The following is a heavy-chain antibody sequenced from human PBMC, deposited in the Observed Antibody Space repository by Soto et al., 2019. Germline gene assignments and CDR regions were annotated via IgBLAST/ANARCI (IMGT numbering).Heavy chain of an antibody. J-gene: IGHJ6*02. CDR2: IDWDDDK. CDR3: ARIDKAVANGMDV. D-gene: IGHD6-19*01. CDR1: GFSLSTSGMC. V-gene: IGHV2-70*01. Sequence: LRLSCAASGFSLSTSGMCVSWIRQPPGKALEWLALIDWDDDKYYSTSLKTRLTISKDTSKNQVVLTMTNMDPVDTATYYCARIDKAVANGMDVWGQGTTVTV.